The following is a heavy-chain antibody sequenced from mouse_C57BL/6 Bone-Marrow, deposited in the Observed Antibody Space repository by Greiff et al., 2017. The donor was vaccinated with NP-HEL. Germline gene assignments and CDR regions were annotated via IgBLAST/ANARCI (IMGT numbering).Heavy chain of an antibody. CDR1: GFTFSSYT. CDR2: ISGGGGNT. V-gene: IGHV5-9*04. Sequence: EVQLVESGGGLVKPGGSLKLSCAASGFTFSSYTMSWVRQTPEKRLEWVATISGGGGNTYYPDSVKGRFTISRDNAKNTLYLQMSSLKSEDTAMYYCASTGTGFDYWGQGTTLTVSS. D-gene: IGHD4-1*01. CDR3: ASTGTGFDY. J-gene: IGHJ2*01.